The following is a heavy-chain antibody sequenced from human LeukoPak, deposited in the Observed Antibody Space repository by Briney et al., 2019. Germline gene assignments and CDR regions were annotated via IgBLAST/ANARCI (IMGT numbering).Heavy chain of an antibody. CDR2: IYSSGST. CDR3: ASDYVWGSYRYTGIGY. D-gene: IGHD3-16*02. V-gene: IGHV4-4*07. J-gene: IGHJ4*02. Sequence: SETLSLTCTVSGASMRRYYWTWIRQPAGKGLEWIGRIYSSGSTNYNPSLKSRVTISVDTSKNQFSLKLSSVTAADTAVYYCASDYVWGSYRYTGIGYWGQGTLVTVSS. CDR1: GASMRRYY.